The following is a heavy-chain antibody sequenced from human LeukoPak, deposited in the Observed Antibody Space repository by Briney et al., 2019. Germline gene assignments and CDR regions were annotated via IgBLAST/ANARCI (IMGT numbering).Heavy chain of an antibody. V-gene: IGHV3-33*06. Sequence: PRRSLRLSCAASGFTFSSYGMHWVRQAPGKGLEWVAVIWYDGSNKYYADSVKGRFTISRDNSKNTLYLQMSSLRAEGTAVYYCAKDRLGDTASDYYYMDVWGKGTTVTVSS. D-gene: IGHD5-18*01. CDR3: AKDRLGDTASDYYYMDV. CDR1: GFTFSSYG. CDR2: IWYDGSNK. J-gene: IGHJ6*03.